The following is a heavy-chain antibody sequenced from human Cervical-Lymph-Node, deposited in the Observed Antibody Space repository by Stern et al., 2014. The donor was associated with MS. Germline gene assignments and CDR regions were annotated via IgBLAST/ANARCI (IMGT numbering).Heavy chain of an antibody. CDR2: IIPVVETA. V-gene: IGHV1-69*01. D-gene: IGHD1-1*01. CDR1: GGTFSRYG. J-gene: IGHJ4*02. Sequence: VQLVESGAEVRKPGSSVKVSCKASGGTFSRYGISWVRQAPGQGLEWMGGIIPVVETADYAEQFQGRVTITADGSTSTAYMELSSLTSADTAVYYCARGPYNRDFFDYWGQGTLVTVSS. CDR3: ARGPYNRDFFDY.